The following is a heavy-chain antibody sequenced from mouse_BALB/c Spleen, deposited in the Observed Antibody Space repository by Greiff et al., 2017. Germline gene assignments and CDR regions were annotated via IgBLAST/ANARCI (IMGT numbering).Heavy chain of an antibody. D-gene: IGHD4-1*01. V-gene: IGHV7-1*02. CDR2: SRNKANDYTT. J-gene: IGHJ3*01. Sequence: EVKVVESGGGLVQPGGSLRLSCATSGFTFSDFYMEWVRQPPGKRLEWIAASRNKANDYTTEYSASVKGRFIVSRDTSQSILYLQMNALRAEDTAIYYCARDARAGTLFAYWGQGTLVTVSA. CDR3: ARDARAGTLFAY. CDR1: GFTFSDFY.